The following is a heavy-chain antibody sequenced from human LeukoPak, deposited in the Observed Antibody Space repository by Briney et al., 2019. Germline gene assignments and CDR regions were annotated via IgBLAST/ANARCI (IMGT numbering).Heavy chain of an antibody. CDR1: GFTFSSYW. CDR2: IKQDGSEK. V-gene: IGHV3-7*03. D-gene: IGHD3-10*01. CDR3: AKWGSPSAELLWFGELVQYYFDY. J-gene: IGHJ4*02. Sequence: PGGSLRLSCAASGFTFSSYWMSWVRQAPGKGLEWVANIKQDGSEKYYVDSVKGRFTISRDNAKNSLYLQMNSLRAEDTAVYYCAKWGSPSAELLWFGELVQYYFDYWGQGTLVTVSS.